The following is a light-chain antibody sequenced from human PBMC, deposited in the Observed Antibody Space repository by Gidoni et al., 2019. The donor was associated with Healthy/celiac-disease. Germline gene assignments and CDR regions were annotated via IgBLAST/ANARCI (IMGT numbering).Light chain of an antibody. CDR1: QSISSY. CDR2: AAS. Sequence: DIQMTQSPSSLSASVGDRVTITFRASQSISSYLNWYQQKPGEAPKLLIYAASSLQSGVPSRFSGSGSGTDFTLTISSLQPEDFATYYCQQSYSTPYTFXQXTKLEIK. CDR3: QQSYSTPYT. J-gene: IGKJ2*01. V-gene: IGKV1-39*01.